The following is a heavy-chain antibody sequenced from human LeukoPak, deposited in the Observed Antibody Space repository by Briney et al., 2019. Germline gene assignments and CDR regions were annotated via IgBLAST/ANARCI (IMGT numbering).Heavy chain of an antibody. CDR3: ARGTRYDFWSAYSDYFDY. Sequence: PSQTLSLTCTVSGGSINRGGSYWSWIRQHPGKGLEWIGYIYNNGRTYYNPSLKSRVTVSVDTSQNQVSLKVTSLTAADTAVYYCARGTRYDFWSAYSDYFDYWGQGTLVTVSS. D-gene: IGHD3-3*01. CDR2: IYNNGRT. CDR1: GGSINRGGSY. V-gene: IGHV4-31*03. J-gene: IGHJ4*02.